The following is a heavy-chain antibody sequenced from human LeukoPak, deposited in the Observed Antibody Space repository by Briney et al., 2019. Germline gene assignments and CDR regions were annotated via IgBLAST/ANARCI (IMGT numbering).Heavy chain of an antibody. CDR2: IWYDGSNK. CDR1: GFTFSSYG. Sequence: GRSLRLSCAASGFTFSSYGMHWVRQAPGKGLEWVAVIWYDGSNKYYADSVKGRFTISRDNSKNTLYLQMNSLRAEDTAVYYCARSNPSTTEAYYGMDVWGQGTTVTVSS. D-gene: IGHD4-17*01. CDR3: ARSNPSTTEAYYGMDV. V-gene: IGHV3-33*01. J-gene: IGHJ6*02.